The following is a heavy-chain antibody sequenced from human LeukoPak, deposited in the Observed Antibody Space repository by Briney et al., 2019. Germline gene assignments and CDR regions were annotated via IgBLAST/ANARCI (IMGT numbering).Heavy chain of an antibody. V-gene: IGHV4-39*01. CDR3: GSTVVSRIDY. D-gene: IGHD4-23*01. CDR1: GGSISSSSYY. Sequence: SETLSLTCTVSGGSISSSSYYWGWLRQPPGKGLEWIGSIYYSGSTYYNPSLKSRVTISVDTSKNQFSLKLSSVTAADTAVYYCGSTVVSRIDYWGQGTLVTVSS. CDR2: IYYSGST. J-gene: IGHJ4*02.